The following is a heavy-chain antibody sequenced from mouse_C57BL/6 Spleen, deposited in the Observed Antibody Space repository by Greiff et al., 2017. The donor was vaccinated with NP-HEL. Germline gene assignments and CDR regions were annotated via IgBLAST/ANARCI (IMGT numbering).Heavy chain of an antibody. D-gene: IGHD3-1*01. Sequence: EVQLVESEGGLVQPGSSMKLSCTASGFTFSDYYMAWVRQVPEKGLEWVANINYDGSSTYYLDSLKSRFIISRDNAKNILYLQMSSLKSEDTATYYCARDRGGLDYWGQVTTLTVSS. CDR3: ARDRGGLDY. CDR1: GFTFSDYY. CDR2: INYDGSST. J-gene: IGHJ2*01. V-gene: IGHV5-16*01.